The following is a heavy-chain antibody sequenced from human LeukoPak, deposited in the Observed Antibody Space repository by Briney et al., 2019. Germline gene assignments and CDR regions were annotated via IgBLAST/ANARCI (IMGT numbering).Heavy chain of an antibody. Sequence: GGSLRLSCAASGFTFSNAWMSWVRQAPGKGREWVGRIKSKTDGGTTDYAARVKARFTISRDDSKNPLYLQMSSLKTEESAVYYCTTDHCGDYGPYYYGMDDWGQGTTVTVSS. V-gene: IGHV3-15*01. CDR2: IKSKTDGGTT. D-gene: IGHD4-17*01. CDR3: TTDHCGDYGPYYYGMDD. J-gene: IGHJ6*02. CDR1: GFTFSNAW.